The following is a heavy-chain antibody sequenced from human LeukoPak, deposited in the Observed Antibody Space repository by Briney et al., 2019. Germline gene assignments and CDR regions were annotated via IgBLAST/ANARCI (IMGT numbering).Heavy chain of an antibody. V-gene: IGHV3-20*04. CDR1: GFTFDDYG. J-gene: IGHJ4*02. D-gene: IGHD1-26*01. Sequence: GGSLRLSCAASGFTFDDYGMSWVRQAPGKGLEWVSGINWNGGRAGHADSVKGRFTISRDNAKNSLFLQMNSLRAEDTAVYYCAKHSGSYFYADFDYWGQGTLVTVSS. CDR3: AKHSGSYFYADFDY. CDR2: INWNGGRA.